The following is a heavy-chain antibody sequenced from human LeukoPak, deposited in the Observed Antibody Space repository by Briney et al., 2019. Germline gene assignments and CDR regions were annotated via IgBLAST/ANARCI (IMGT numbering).Heavy chain of an antibody. CDR3: PSDIVATSGDF. V-gene: IGHV3-11*01. Sequence: GGSLRLSCAASGFTFSDYYMRWIRQAPGKGLGWVAYITSTGDDSYYADSVRGRFTISRDNANNALFLRMTSLRVEDTATYSSPSDIVATSGDFWGQGTLVSVSS. D-gene: IGHD5-12*01. CDR2: ITSTGDDS. CDR1: GFTFSDYY. J-gene: IGHJ4*02.